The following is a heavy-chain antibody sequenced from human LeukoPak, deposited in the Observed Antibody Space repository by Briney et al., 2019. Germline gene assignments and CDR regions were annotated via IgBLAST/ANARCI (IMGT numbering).Heavy chain of an antibody. J-gene: IGHJ4*02. CDR3: ARAALDNSGWYSSVPDY. Sequence: GGSLRLSCAASGFTFSSYAMHWVRQAPGKGLEWVAVISYDGSNKYYADSVKGRFTISRDNSKNTLYLQMNSLRAEDTAVYYCARAALDNSGWYSSVPDYWGQGTLVTVSS. V-gene: IGHV3-30*04. CDR1: GFTFSSYA. D-gene: IGHD6-19*01. CDR2: ISYDGSNK.